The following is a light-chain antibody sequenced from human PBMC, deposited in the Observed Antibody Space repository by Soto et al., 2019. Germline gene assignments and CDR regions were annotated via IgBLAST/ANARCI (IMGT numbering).Light chain of an antibody. V-gene: IGKV4-1*01. CDR1: QSVLYSSNNKNY. Sequence: DIVMTQSPDSLAVSLGERATIHCKSSQSVLYSSNNKNYLAWYQQKPGQPPKLLIYWASTRESGVPDRFSGSGSGTEFTLTISSLQSEDFAVYYCQQYNNWLALTFGGGTKVDIK. CDR2: WAS. J-gene: IGKJ4*01. CDR3: QQYNNWLALT.